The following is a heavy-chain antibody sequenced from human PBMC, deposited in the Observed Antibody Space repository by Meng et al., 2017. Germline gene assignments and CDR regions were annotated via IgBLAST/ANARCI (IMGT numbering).Heavy chain of an antibody. V-gene: IGHV3-7*01. J-gene: IGHJ6*02. D-gene: IGHD5-18*01. CDR2: IKQDGSEK. CDR1: GFTFSSYW. Sequence: GESLKISCAASGFTFSSYWMSWVRQAPGKGLEWVANIKQDGSEKYYVDFVKGRFTISRDNAKNSLYLQMNSLRAEDTAVYYCARDWNPWIQLWTTYYYYGMDVWGQGTTVTVSS. CDR3: ARDWNPWIQLWTTYYYYGMDV.